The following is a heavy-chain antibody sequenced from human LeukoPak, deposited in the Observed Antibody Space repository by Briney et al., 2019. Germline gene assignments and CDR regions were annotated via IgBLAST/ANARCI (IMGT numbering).Heavy chain of an antibody. J-gene: IGHJ2*01. V-gene: IGHV4-59*12. D-gene: IGHD6-13*01. CDR1: GGSINSYY. Sequence: SETLSLTCTVSGGSINSYYWSWIRQPPGRGLEWIGYIYHSGTTYYNPSLKSRVTISVDRSKNQFSLKLGSVSAADTAVYYCARVQSWTYGYFDLWGRGTLVTVSS. CDR3: ARVQSWTYGYFDL. CDR2: IYHSGTT.